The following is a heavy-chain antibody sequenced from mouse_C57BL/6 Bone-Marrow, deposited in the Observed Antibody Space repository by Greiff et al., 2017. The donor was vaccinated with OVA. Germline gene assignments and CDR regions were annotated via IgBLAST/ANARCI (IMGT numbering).Heavy chain of an antibody. CDR3: ARFYCYWYFDV. J-gene: IGHJ1*03. CDR1: GYSITSGYY. V-gene: IGHV3-6*01. D-gene: IGHD2-3*01. Sequence: EVKLVESGPGLVKPSQSLSLTCSVTGYSITSGYYWNWIRQFPGNKLEWMGYISYDGSNNYNPSLKNRISITRDTSKNQFFLKLNSVTTEDTATYYCARFYCYWYFDVWGTGTTVTVSS. CDR2: ISYDGSN.